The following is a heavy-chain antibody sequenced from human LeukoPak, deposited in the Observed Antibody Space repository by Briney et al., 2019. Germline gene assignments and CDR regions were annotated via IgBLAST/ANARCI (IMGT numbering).Heavy chain of an antibody. V-gene: IGHV3-30*01. J-gene: IGHJ4*02. CDR1: GFIFSNHA. Sequence: PGRSPRLSCAASGFIFSNHAMHWVPPAPGKGLEWVALISSGGAKTYHADSGKGRFSISRDNSKDTLYLQLNSLRSEDTSVYYCARDSTYWYDSGSSGPHYDYWGQGTLVTVSS. CDR2: ISSGGAKT. CDR3: ARDSTYWYDSGSSGPHYDY. D-gene: IGHD3-10*01.